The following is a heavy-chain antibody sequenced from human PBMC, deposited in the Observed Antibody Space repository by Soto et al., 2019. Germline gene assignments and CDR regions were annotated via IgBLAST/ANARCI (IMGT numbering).Heavy chain of an antibody. CDR3: ARSYASGSYPYDY. V-gene: IGHV1-18*01. CDR2: ISAYNGNT. J-gene: IGHJ4*02. CDR1: GYTFTTYG. D-gene: IGHD3-10*01. Sequence: ASVKVSCKASGYTFTTYGISWVRQAPGQGLEWRGWISAYNGNTNYAQNLQGRVTMTTDTSTSTAYMELRSLRSDDPAVYYWARSYASGSYPYDYWGQGTLVTVSS.